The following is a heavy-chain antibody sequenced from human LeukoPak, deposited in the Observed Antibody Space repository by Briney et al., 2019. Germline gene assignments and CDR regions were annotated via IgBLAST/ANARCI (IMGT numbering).Heavy chain of an antibody. J-gene: IGHJ4*02. Sequence: PGRSLRLSCAASGFTFSSYGMHWVRQAPGKGLEWGAVIWYGGSNKYYADSVKGRFTISRDNSKNTLYLQMNSLRAEDTAVYCCARDGTVRGVTHFDYWGQGTLVTVSS. CDR3: ARDGTVRGVTHFDY. D-gene: IGHD3-10*01. CDR1: GFTFSSYG. CDR2: IWYGGSNK. V-gene: IGHV3-33*01.